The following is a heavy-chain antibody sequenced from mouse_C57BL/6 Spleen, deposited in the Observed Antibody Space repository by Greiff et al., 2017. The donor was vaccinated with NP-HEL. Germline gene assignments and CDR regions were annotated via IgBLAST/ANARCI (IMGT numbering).Heavy chain of an antibody. CDR3: AREELGWFAY. J-gene: IGHJ3*01. CDR1: GFTFSDYY. CDR2: INYDGSST. D-gene: IGHD3-3*01. V-gene: IGHV5-16*01. Sequence: EVKLVESEGGLVQPGSSMKLSCTASGFTFSDYYMAWVRQVPEKGLEWVANINYDGSSTYYLDSLKSRFIISRDNAKNILYLQMSSLKSDDTATYYSAREELGWFAYWGQGTLVTVSA.